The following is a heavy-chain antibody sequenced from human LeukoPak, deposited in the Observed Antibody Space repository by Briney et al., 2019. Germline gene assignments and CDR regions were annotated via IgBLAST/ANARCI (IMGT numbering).Heavy chain of an antibody. D-gene: IGHD6-19*01. CDR3: ARGKIAVAASYYFDY. Sequence: GASVKVSCKASGGTFSSYAISWVRQAPGQGLEWMGRIIPILGIANYAQKFQGRVTITADKSTSTAYMELSSLRSEDTAVYYCARGKIAVAASYYFDYWGQGTLVTVSS. J-gene: IGHJ4*02. CDR1: GGTFSSYA. CDR2: IIPILGIA. V-gene: IGHV1-69*04.